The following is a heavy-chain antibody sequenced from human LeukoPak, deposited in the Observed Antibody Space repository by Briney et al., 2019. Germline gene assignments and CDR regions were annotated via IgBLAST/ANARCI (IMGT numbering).Heavy chain of an antibody. Sequence: GGSLRLSCAASGFTFSSYEMNWVRQAPGKGLEWVSYISSSGSTIYYADSVKGRFTISRDNAKNSLYLQMNSLRAEDTAVYYCASFRRDGYNYWGQGTLVTASS. D-gene: IGHD5-24*01. J-gene: IGHJ4*02. V-gene: IGHV3-48*03. CDR2: ISSSGSTI. CDR1: GFTFSSYE. CDR3: ASFRRDGYNY.